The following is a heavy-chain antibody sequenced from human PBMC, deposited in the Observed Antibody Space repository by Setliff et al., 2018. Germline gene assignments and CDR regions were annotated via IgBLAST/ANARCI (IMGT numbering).Heavy chain of an antibody. J-gene: IGHJ5*02. V-gene: IGHV4-31*03. CDR2: ISYSGNT. D-gene: IGHD3-10*01. CDR1: GASMRSGTFY. CDR3: ARDRSALVRGVVHHNYFDP. Sequence: PSETLSLTCTVSGASMRSGTFYWGWIRLHPGKGLEWIGYISYSGNTYYNPSFEGRLALSVDASMNQFSLRLSSVTAADSAIYYCARDRSALVRGVVHHNYFDPWGQGNKVTVSS.